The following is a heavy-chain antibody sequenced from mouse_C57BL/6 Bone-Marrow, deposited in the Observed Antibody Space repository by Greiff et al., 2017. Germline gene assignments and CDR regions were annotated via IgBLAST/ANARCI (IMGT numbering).Heavy chain of an antibody. Sequence: QVQLQQSGAELARPGASVKLSCKASGYTFTSYGISWVKQRTGQGLEWIGEIYPRSGNTYYNEKFKGKATLTADKSSSTAYMELRSLTSGDSAVYFCARWGRGLGFAYWGQGTLVTVSA. CDR3: ARWGRGLGFAY. J-gene: IGHJ3*01. D-gene: IGHD6-1*01. CDR2: IYPRSGNT. CDR1: GYTFTSYG. V-gene: IGHV1-81*01.